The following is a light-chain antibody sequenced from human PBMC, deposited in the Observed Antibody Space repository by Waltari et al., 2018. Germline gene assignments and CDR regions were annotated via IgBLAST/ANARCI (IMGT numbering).Light chain of an antibody. J-gene: IGKJ2*01. CDR1: QSVGGN. Sequence: IVMTQSLATLSVSPGERATLSCRAIQSVGGNLAWYQQNPGQAPRLLIYGASTWVTGLPARFSGSGSETEFTLTISSVQSEDFAVYYCQQYNDWPLYTFGQGTKLEIK. CDR2: GAS. CDR3: QQYNDWPLYT. V-gene: IGKV3-15*01.